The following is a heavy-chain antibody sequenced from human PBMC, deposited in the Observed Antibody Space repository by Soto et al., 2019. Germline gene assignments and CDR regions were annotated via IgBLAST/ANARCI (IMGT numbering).Heavy chain of an antibody. CDR2: INHSGST. CDR1: GGSFSGYF. CDR3: ARSTYYDSSGYGH. J-gene: IGHJ4*02. V-gene: IGHV4-34*01. D-gene: IGHD3-22*01. Sequence: ETLSLTCAVYGGSFSGYFCSWIRQPPGKGLEWIGEINHSGSTNYNPSLKSRVTLSLDTSKNQFSLKLTSVTAADTAVYFCARSTYYDSSGYGHWGQGTLVTVSS.